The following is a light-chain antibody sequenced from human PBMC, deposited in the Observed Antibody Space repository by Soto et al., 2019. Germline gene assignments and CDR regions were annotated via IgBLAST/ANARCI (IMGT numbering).Light chain of an antibody. J-gene: IGKJ1*01. CDR1: QSVSSSS. V-gene: IGKV3-20*01. Sequence: EIVLTHSPCTLALSPGERATLSCRGSQSVSSSSLAWYQQKRGQAPRLLIHAASSRATGIPDRFSGSGSGTDFTLTISRLEPEDFAVYYCQQYGGSPRTFGQRTKVDIK. CDR3: QQYGGSPRT. CDR2: AAS.